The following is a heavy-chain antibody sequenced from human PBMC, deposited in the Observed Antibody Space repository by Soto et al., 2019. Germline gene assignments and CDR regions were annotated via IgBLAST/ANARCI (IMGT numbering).Heavy chain of an antibody. CDR1: GFTFSSYA. V-gene: IGHV3-23*01. CDR2: ISGSGGST. CDR3: AKDRCGGDCYSAEYFQH. D-gene: IGHD2-21*01. J-gene: IGHJ1*01. Sequence: GGSLRLSCAASGFTFSSYAMSWVRQAPGKGLEWVSAISGSGGSTYYADSVKGRFTISRDNSKNTLYLEMNSLRAEDTAVYYCAKDRCGGDCYSAEYFQHWGQGTLVTVSS.